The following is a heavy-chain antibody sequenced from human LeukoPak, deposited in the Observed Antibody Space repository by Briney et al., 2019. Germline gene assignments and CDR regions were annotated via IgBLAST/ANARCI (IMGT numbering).Heavy chain of an antibody. CDR3: AKDPVPHYDFWSGYYKESGDY. CDR2: ISGSGGST. CDR1: GFTFSSYA. D-gene: IGHD3-3*01. J-gene: IGHJ4*02. V-gene: IGHV3-23*01. Sequence: GGSLRLSCAASGFTFSSYAMSWVRQAPGKGLEWVSAISGSGGSTYHADSVKGRFTISRDNSKNTLYLQMNSLRAEDTAVYYCAKDPVPHYDFWSGYYKESGDYWGQGTLVTVSS.